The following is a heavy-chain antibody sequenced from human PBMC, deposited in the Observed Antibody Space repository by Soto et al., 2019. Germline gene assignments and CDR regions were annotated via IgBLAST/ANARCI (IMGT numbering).Heavy chain of an antibody. J-gene: IGHJ4*02. V-gene: IGHV3-66*01. D-gene: IGHD3-10*01. CDR1: GFTVSDNY. CDR2: IYSGGST. Sequence: PGESLKISCVASGFTVSDNYMSWVRQAPWKGLEWVSVIYSGGSTYYADSVKGRFTISRDNSKNTQYLQMNSLRAEDTAVYYCARVRTYGLGGFFHFYHFDSWGQGSLVTVSS. CDR3: ARVRTYGLGGFFHFYHFDS.